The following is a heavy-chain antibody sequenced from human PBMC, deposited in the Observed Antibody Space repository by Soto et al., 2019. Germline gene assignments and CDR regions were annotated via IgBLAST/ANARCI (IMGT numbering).Heavy chain of an antibody. CDR2: IYYSGST. CDR1: GGSISSSSYY. V-gene: IGHV4-39*01. Sequence: PSETLSLTCTVSGGSISSSSYYWGWIRQPPGKGLEWIGSIYYSGSTYYNPSPKSRVTISVDTSKNQFSLKLSSVTAADTAVYYCARQRSEYYDFWSGYYSRYWFDPWGQGTLVTVSS. J-gene: IGHJ5*02. CDR3: ARQRSEYYDFWSGYYSRYWFDP. D-gene: IGHD3-3*01.